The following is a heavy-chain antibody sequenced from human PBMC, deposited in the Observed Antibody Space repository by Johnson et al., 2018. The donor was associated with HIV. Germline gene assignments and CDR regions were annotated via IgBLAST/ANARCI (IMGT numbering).Heavy chain of an antibody. Sequence: QVQLVESGGGVVQPGGSLRLSCAASGFTFSSYGMHWVRQAQGKGLEWVAFIRYDGSNKYYADSVKGRFTISRDNSKSMLYLQMNSLRAEDTAVYYCARPSVVTTLTTTPWAFDIWGQGTMVTVSS. J-gene: IGHJ3*02. CDR2: IRYDGSNK. CDR3: ARPSVVTTLTTTPWAFDI. CDR1: GFTFSSYG. D-gene: IGHD4-17*01. V-gene: IGHV3-30*02.